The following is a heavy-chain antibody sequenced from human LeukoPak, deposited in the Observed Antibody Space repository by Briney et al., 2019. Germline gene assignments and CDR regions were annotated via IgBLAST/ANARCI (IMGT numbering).Heavy chain of an antibody. D-gene: IGHD1-1*01. CDR1: GFTVTTNY. J-gene: IGHJ5*02. Sequence: GGSLRLSCAASGFTVTTNYMTWVRQAPGKGLEWVSHIYAGGETFYADSVKGRFTVSRDKSSNTLYLQMNSLSAEDTAFYYCARARIGTSGTKSNRWFDPWGQGILDTVAS. CDR2: IYAGGET. CDR3: ARARIGTSGTKSNRWFDP. V-gene: IGHV3-66*02.